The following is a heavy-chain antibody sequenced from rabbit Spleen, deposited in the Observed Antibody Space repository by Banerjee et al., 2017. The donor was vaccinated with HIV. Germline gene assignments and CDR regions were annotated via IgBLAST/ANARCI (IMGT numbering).Heavy chain of an antibody. D-gene: IGHD1-1*01. CDR1: GFSFSSSYY. CDR3: ARDLTGVIGWNFGW. Sequence: QSLEESGGDLVKPGASLTLTCTASGFSFSSSYYMCWVRQAPGKGLECIACIYAGSSGSTWYASWAKGRFTISSTSSTTVTLQMTSLTAADTATYFCARDLTGVIGWNFGWWGPGTLVTVS. J-gene: IGHJ4*01. CDR2: IYAGSSGST. V-gene: IGHV1S40*01.